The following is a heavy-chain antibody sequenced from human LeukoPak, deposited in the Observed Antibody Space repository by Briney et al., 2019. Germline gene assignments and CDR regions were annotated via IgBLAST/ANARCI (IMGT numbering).Heavy chain of an antibody. D-gene: IGHD2-2*01. V-gene: IGHV4-4*07. J-gene: IGHJ5*02. Sequence: KPSETLSLTCTVSGGSISSYHWGWVRQPAGKGLEWIGRLYTTGTTSYNPSLKSRVTMSVDTSKNQFSLKLSSVTAADTAVYYCARGMGVPAVYNWFDPWGQGTLVTVSS. CDR3: ARGMGVPAVYNWFDP. CDR1: GGSISSYH. CDR2: LYTTGTT.